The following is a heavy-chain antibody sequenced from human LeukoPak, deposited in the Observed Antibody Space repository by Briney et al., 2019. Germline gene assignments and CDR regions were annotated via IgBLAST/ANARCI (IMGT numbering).Heavy chain of an antibody. Sequence: GGSLRLSCAASGFTFSSYSMNWVRQAPGKGLEWVSYISSSSSTIYYADSVKGRFTISRDNAKNSLYLQMNSLRAEDTAVYYCARGITMIVVASGYWGQGTLVTVSS. CDR1: GFTFSSYS. J-gene: IGHJ4*02. CDR2: ISSSSSTI. D-gene: IGHD3-22*01. V-gene: IGHV3-48*04. CDR3: ARGITMIVVASGY.